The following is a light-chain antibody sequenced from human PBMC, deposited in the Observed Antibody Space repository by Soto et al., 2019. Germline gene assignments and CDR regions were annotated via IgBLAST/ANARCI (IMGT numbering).Light chain of an antibody. J-gene: IGLJ2*01. CDR2: RND. CDR3: AVWDDSLNGSVA. V-gene: IGLV1-47*01. Sequence: QSVLTQAPSASGTPGQRVTISCSGSSYNIGSNFVYWYQKFPGTAPKVLIYRNDQRPSGVPDRFSGSKSGTSASLAISGLRSEDEADYYCAVWDDSLNGSVAFGGGTKLTVL. CDR1: SYNIGSNF.